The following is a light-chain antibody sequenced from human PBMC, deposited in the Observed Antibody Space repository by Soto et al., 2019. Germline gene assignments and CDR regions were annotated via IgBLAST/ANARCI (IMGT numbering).Light chain of an antibody. Sequence: QSVLTQPPSVSGSPGQSVTISCSGTSSDVGSYNRVSWYQQSPGTAPKLMIYEVRSRPSGVPDRFSGSKSGNTASLTISGLQAEDEADYYCSSYTTSNTFLWVFGGGTKLTVL. CDR2: EVR. CDR3: SSYTTSNTFLWV. J-gene: IGLJ3*02. V-gene: IGLV2-18*02. CDR1: SSDVGSYNR.